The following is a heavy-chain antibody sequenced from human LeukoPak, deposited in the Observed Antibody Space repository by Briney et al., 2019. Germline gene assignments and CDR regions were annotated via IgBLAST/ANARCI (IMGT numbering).Heavy chain of an antibody. Sequence: GGSLRLSCAASGFTSSDYAFHWVRQAPGQGLEWVAVISRDGGYTYYADSVRGRFTISRDSSENTLYLQTNSLRGGDTAVYYCAKVGDSSSFDHWGQGTLVIVSS. CDR2: ISRDGGYT. D-gene: IGHD6-19*01. CDR3: AKVGDSSSFDH. CDR1: GFTSSDYA. V-gene: IGHV3-30*18. J-gene: IGHJ4*02.